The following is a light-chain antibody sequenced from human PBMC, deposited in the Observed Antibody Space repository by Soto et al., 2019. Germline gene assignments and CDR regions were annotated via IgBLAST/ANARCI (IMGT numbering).Light chain of an antibody. Sequence: DIQMTQSPSSLSASVGDRVTITCRASQDISNQLAWYQQEPGKVPKLLIYATSTLQSGVPSRFSGSGSETDCTLTISSLQPEDVATYYCQRYDSAPQTFGQGTKVEIK. CDR3: QRYDSAPQT. CDR1: QDISNQ. V-gene: IGKV1-27*01. CDR2: ATS. J-gene: IGKJ1*01.